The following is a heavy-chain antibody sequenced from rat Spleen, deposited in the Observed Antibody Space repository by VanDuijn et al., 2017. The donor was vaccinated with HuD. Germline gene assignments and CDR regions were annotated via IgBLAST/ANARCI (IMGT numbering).Heavy chain of an antibody. Sequence: EEQLAESGGGLVQPGESLKLSCVASGFTFNDYWMTWIRQAPGKGLEWVASITNTGNTPYSSDSVRGRFTISRDNAQNALYLQMNSLRADDTATYYCERQWDYWGQGVMVTVSS. CDR1: GFTFNDYW. CDR2: ITNTGNTP. V-gene: IGHV5-31*01. CDR3: ERQWDY. J-gene: IGHJ2*01.